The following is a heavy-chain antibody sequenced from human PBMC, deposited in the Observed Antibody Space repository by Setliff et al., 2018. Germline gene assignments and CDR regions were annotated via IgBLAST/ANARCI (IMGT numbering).Heavy chain of an antibody. V-gene: IGHV1-18*01. CDR2: ISSYNGKT. CDR1: GYIFTSYG. D-gene: IGHD3-22*01. J-gene: IGHJ3*02. Sequence: ASVKVSCKASGYIFTSYGISWVRQAPGQGLEWMGWISSYNGKTNYAQKLQGRVTMTTDTSTSTAYMELRSLRSDDTAVYYCARDLDYQYYYETSGRDAFDTWGLGTMVTVSS. CDR3: ARDLDYQYYYETSGRDAFDT.